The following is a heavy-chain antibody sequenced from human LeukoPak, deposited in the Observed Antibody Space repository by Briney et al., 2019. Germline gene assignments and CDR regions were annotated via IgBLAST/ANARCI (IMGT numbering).Heavy chain of an antibody. J-gene: IGHJ4*02. V-gene: IGHV2-5*02. CDR2: IYWDDDK. CDR3: THRNPQSMAYYFDY. Sequence: SGPTLVNPTQTLTLTCTFSGFSLSTSAVGVGWIRQPPGKALEWLALIYWDDDKRYSPSLKSRLTITKDTSKNQVVLAMSNMDPVVTATYYCTHRNPQSMAYYFDYWGQGTLVTVSS. D-gene: IGHD2/OR15-2a*01. CDR1: GFSLSTSAVG.